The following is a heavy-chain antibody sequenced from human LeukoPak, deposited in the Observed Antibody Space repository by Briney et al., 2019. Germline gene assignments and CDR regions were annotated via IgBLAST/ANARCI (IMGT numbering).Heavy chain of an antibody. CDR2: IGSDGTTK. D-gene: IGHD2-15*01. CDR3: AKLIVVVVAATSDY. V-gene: IGHV3-30-3*02. CDR1: GVTLRASA. Sequence: PGGSLRLSCAVSGVTLRASAFHWVRQAPGKTLEWVAVIGSDGTTKLYTDSVKGRFTISRDISKNTLSLEMNSMRVEDTAVYYCAKLIVVVVAATSDYWGQGTLVTVSS. J-gene: IGHJ4*02.